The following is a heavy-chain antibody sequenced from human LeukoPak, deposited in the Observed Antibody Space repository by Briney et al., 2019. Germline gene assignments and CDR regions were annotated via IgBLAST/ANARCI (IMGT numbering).Heavy chain of an antibody. CDR2: IGAYNGNT. J-gene: IGHJ4*02. CDR3: ARDQMNIAAAGAYFDY. CDR1: GYTFTSFG. V-gene: IGHV1-18*01. Sequence: ASVKVSCKASGYTFTSFGTSWVRQAPGQGLEWMGWIGAYNGNTKYGQKLQGRVTMTTDTSTSTAYMELRSLRSDDAAVYYCARDQMNIAAAGAYFDYWGQGTLVTVSS. D-gene: IGHD6-13*01.